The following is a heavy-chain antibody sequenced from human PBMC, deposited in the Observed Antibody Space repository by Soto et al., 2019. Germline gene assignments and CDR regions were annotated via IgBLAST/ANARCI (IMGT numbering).Heavy chain of an antibody. D-gene: IGHD6-13*01. Sequence: SVNVSFKASGGTFSSYAISWVRQAPGQGLELMGGIIPIFGTANYAQKFQGRVTITADESTSTAYMELSSLRSEDTAVYYCARAGYSSSWYWFDPWGQGTLVTVSS. CDR3: ARAGYSSSWYWFDP. CDR2: IIPIFGTA. V-gene: IGHV1-69*13. CDR1: GGTFSSYA. J-gene: IGHJ5*02.